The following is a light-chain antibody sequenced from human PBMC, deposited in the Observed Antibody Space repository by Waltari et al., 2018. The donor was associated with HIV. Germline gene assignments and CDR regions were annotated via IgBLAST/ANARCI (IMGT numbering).Light chain of an antibody. V-gene: IGLV3-25*03. CDR3: QSGDKGRTHSVV. CDR1: VLPDQY. CDR2: KDH. Sequence: SSELIQPPSQSVSPGQTARITCSGDVLPDQYVYWYHQRPGQAPLLVIYKDHERPSGIPERFSGSSSGTKATLTITGVQPEDEADYYCQSGDKGRTHSVVFGGGTKLTVL. J-gene: IGLJ2*01.